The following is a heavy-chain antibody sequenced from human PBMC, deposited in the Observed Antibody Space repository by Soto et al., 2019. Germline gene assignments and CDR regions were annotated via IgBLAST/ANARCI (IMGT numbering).Heavy chain of an antibody. CDR1: GYTFTSYD. CDR3: GREMTTRGMGV. J-gene: IGHJ6*02. V-gene: IGHV1-8*02. CDR2: MNPNSGNT. Sequence: QVQLVQSGAEVKKPGASVKVSCKASGYTFTSYDINWLRQATGQGLEWMGWMNPNSGNTAYAQKFQGRVTITMNTSISTGYMELSSLTAEDTAVYYCGREMTTRGMGVWGQGTTVTVSS.